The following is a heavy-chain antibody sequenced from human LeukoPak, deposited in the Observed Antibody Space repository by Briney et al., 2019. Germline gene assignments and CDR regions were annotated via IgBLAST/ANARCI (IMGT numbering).Heavy chain of an antibody. Sequence: GGSLRLSCAASGFTFSSYSMNWVRQAPGKGLEWVSYISSSSSTICYADSVKGRFTISRDNAKNSLYLQMNSLRDEDTAVYYCARVSRGSQHSRAFDIWGQGTMVTVSS. J-gene: IGHJ3*02. CDR2: ISSSSSTI. V-gene: IGHV3-48*02. CDR3: ARVSRGSQHSRAFDI. D-gene: IGHD3-16*01. CDR1: GFTFSSYS.